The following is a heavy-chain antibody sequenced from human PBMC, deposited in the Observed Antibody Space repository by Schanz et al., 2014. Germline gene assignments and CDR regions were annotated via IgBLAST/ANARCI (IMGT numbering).Heavy chain of an antibody. CDR1: GFVFRTFA. CDR2: ITGSGSKT. Sequence: EVQLLESGGTVVQPGGSLRVSCAASGFVFRTFAMYWVRQAPGKGLEWVSAITGSGSKTYYADSVKGRFTIARDNSKNTLFLQMDSLRPEDTAVYFCAKDTGYCHGGACYCFEYWGLGILVTVSS. J-gene: IGHJ4*02. CDR3: AKDTGYCHGGACYCFEY. V-gene: IGHV3-23*01. D-gene: IGHD2-8*02.